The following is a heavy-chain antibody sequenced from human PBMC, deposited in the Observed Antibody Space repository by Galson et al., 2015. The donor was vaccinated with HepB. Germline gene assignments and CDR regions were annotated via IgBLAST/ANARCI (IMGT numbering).Heavy chain of an antibody. CDR1: GGSISSYY. Sequence: ETLSLTCTVSGGSISSYYWSWIRQPPGKGLEWIGYIYYSGSTNYNPSLKSRVTISVDTSKNQFSLKLSSVTAADTAVYYCASIGWVGGYYYFDYWGQGTLVTVSS. CDR2: IYYSGST. CDR3: ASIGWVGGYYYFDY. V-gene: IGHV4-59*08. D-gene: IGHD3-22*01. J-gene: IGHJ4*02.